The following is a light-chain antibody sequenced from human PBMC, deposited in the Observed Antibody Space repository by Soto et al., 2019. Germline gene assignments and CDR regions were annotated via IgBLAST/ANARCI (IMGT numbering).Light chain of an antibody. CDR2: GAS. CDR3: QHHGTSVT. J-gene: IGKJ5*01. Sequence: EIVLTQSPGTLSLSPGERATLSCRASQSVSSTSLAWYQQKPGQAPRLLIYGASSRATGIPDRFTGSGSGTDFTLTISRLEPEXFXVYXXQHHGTSVTFGQGTRLEIK. CDR1: QSVSSTS. V-gene: IGKV3-20*01.